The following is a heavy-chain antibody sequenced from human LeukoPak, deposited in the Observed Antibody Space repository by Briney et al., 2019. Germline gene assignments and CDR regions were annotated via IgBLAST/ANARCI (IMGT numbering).Heavy chain of an antibody. V-gene: IGHV3-23*01. CDR2: VSDSGGNS. D-gene: IGHD6-19*01. CDR1: GFTFRDYA. Sequence: GGSLRLSCVASGFTFRDYAMSWVRQAPGKGLDWVAGVSDSGGNSYLADSVKGRFTISRDNAKNSLYLQMNSLRAEDTAVYYCARDKPMYSSGWYGFDYWGQGTLVTVSS. CDR3: ARDKPMYSSGWYGFDY. J-gene: IGHJ4*02.